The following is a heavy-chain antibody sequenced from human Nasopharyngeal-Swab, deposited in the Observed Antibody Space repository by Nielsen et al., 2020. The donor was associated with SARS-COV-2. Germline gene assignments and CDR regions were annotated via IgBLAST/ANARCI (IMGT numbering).Heavy chain of an antibody. J-gene: IGHJ2*01. CDR2: ISGSGGST. CDR1: GFTFSSYA. V-gene: IGHV3-23*01. D-gene: IGHD2-15*01. CDR3: AKRLAGYCSGGSCPRGWYFDL. Sequence: GESLKISCAASGFTFSSYAMSWVRQAPGKGLEWVSAISGSGGSTYYADSVRGRFTISRDNSKNTLYLQMNSLRAEDTAVYYCAKRLAGYCSGGSCPRGWYFDLLGRGTLVTVSS.